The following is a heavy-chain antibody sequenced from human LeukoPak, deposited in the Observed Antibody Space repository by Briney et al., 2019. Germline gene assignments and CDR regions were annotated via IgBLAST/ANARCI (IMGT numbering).Heavy chain of an antibody. J-gene: IGHJ4*02. V-gene: IGHV3-21*01. CDR2: ISRSSTYI. D-gene: IGHD3-10*01. CDR3: AKGPGSGSYLELDY. Sequence: KPGGSLRLSCAASGFTFSSYSMNWVRQAPGKGLEWVSSISRSSTYIYYADSVKGRFTISRDNSKNTLYLQMNSLRAEDTAVYYCAKGPGSGSYLELDYWGQGTLVTVSS. CDR1: GFTFSSYS.